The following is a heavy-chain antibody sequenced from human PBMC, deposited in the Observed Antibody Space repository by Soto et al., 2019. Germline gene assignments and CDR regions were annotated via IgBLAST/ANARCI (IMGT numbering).Heavy chain of an antibody. CDR3: ARDYTAMISNWFDP. Sequence: QVQLVQSGAEVKKPGASVKVSCKASGYTFTSYGISWVRQAPGQGLEWMGWISAYNGNTNYAQKLQGRVNMTTDTATSTAYMELRSLISDDTAVYYCARDYTAMISNWFDPWGQGTLVTVSS. CDR2: ISAYNGNT. CDR1: GYTFTSYG. D-gene: IGHD5-18*01. J-gene: IGHJ5*02. V-gene: IGHV1-18*04.